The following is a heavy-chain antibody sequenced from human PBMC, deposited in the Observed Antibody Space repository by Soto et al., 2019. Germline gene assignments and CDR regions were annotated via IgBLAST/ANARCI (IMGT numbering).Heavy chain of an antibody. CDR1: GGSISSYY. D-gene: IGHD3-22*01. CDR2: IYTSGST. Sequence: QVQLQESGPGLVKPSETLSLTCTVSGGSISSYYWSWIRQPAGKGLEWIGRIYTSGSTNYNPSLKSRGTMSVDTSKNQFSLKLSSVTAADTAVYYCARDQSYYYDSSGSDAFDIWGQGTMVTVSS. V-gene: IGHV4-4*07. J-gene: IGHJ3*02. CDR3: ARDQSYYYDSSGSDAFDI.